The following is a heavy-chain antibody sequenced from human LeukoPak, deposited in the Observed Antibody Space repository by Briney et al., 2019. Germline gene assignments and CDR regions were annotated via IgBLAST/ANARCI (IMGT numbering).Heavy chain of an antibody. CDR3: ARDGATGVFET. J-gene: IGHJ5*02. CDR2: IYYSGSP. Sequence: SETLSLTCAVSGVSIRSAGYSYYWIRQYSGKGLEWIGHIYYSGSPSYNPSLKGRVIISMDTSKNHFSLNLTSVTAADTAVYYCARDGATGVFETWGQGTLVAVSS. D-gene: IGHD3-3*01. V-gene: IGHV4-31*11. CDR1: GVSIRSAGYS.